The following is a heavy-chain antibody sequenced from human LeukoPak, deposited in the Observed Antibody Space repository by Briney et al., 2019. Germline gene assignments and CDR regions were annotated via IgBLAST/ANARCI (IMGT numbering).Heavy chain of an antibody. J-gene: IGHJ5*02. CDR2: INHSGST. CDR3: ASDRYYYGSGSYHNWFDP. CDR1: GGSFSGYY. Sequence: SETLSPTCAVYGGSFSGYYWSWIRQPPGKGLEWIGEINHSGSTNYNPSLKSRVTISVDTSKNQFSLKLSSVTAADTAVYYCASDRYYYGSGSYHNWFDPWGQGTLVTVSS. V-gene: IGHV4-34*01. D-gene: IGHD3-10*01.